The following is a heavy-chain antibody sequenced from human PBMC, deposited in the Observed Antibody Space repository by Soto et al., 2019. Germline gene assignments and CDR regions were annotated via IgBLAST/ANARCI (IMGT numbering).Heavy chain of an antibody. V-gene: IGHV4-30-4*01. J-gene: IGHJ6*02. CDR3: ARDCIAAAGRVGGDSYYGMDV. CDR1: GGSISSGDYY. CDR2: IYYSGST. D-gene: IGHD6-13*01. Sequence: SETLSLTCTVSGGSISSGDYYWSWIRQPPGKGLEWIGYIYYSGSTYYNPSLKSRVTISVDTSKNQFSPKLSSVTAADTAVYYCARDCIAAAGRVGGDSYYGMDVWGQGTTVTVSS.